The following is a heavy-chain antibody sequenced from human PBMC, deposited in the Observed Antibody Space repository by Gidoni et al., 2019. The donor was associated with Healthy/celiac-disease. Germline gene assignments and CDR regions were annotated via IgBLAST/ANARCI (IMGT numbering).Heavy chain of an antibody. V-gene: IGHV3-13*01. Sequence: EVQLVESGGGLVQPGGSLRLSCAASGFPFSSYDMHWVRQATGKGLEWVSAIGTAGDTYYPGSVKGRFTISRENAKNSLYLQMNSLRAGDTAVYYCARAGGLGEAPLAFDIWGQGTMVTVSS. CDR1: GFPFSSYD. CDR3: ARAGGLGEAPLAFDI. D-gene: IGHD3-16*01. CDR2: IGTAGDT. J-gene: IGHJ3*02.